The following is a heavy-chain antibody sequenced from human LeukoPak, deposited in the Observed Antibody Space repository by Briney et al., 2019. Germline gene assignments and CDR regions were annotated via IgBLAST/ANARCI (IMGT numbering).Heavy chain of an antibody. Sequence: ASVKVSCKASGGTFSSYAISWVRQAPGQGLEWMGRIIPILGIANYAQKFQGRVTITADKSTSTAYMELSSLRSEDTAVYYCARAAGTHRGDYWGQGTLVTVSS. V-gene: IGHV1-69*04. J-gene: IGHJ4*02. CDR1: GGTFSSYA. CDR3: ARAAGTHRGDY. D-gene: IGHD1-14*01. CDR2: IIPILGIA.